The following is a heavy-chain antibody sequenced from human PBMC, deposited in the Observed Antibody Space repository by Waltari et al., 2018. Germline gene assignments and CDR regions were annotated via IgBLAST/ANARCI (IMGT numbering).Heavy chain of an antibody. J-gene: IGHJ5*02. CDR3: ARPAKPTLTIFGVVGWFDP. CDR2: ISYDGSKK. D-gene: IGHD3-3*01. CDR1: GFTFSSYA. Sequence: QVQLVESGGGVVQPGRSLRRSCAASGFTFSSYAMHRVRQAPGKGLEWVAVISYDGSKKYYADSVKGRFTISRDNSKNTLYLQMNSLRAEDTAVYYCARPAKPTLTIFGVVGWFDPWGQGTLVTVSS. V-gene: IGHV3-30-3*01.